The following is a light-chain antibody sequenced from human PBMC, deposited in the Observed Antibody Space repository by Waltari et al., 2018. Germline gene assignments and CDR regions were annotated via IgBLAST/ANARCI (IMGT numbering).Light chain of an antibody. V-gene: IGLV3-19*01. CDR3: NPRDSSGNHLV. Sequence: SSELTQDPAVSVALGQTVRITCQGDSLRSYYASWYQQKPGQAPVLVIYGKNNRPSGIPDRFSGSSSGNTASLTITRGQAEDEADYYCNPRDSSGNHLVFGGGTKLTVL. CDR2: GKN. J-gene: IGLJ2*01. CDR1: SLRSYY.